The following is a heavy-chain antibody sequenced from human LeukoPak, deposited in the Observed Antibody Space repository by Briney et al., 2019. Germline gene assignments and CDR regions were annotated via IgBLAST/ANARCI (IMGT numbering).Heavy chain of an antibody. CDR3: ARAGTSGWYGEY. V-gene: IGHV4-59*01. J-gene: IGHJ4*02. D-gene: IGHD6-19*01. Sequence: SETLSLTCTVSGGSISGYYWKWIRQPPGKGLEWVGYIAYNRNTNYSPSLKSRVTMSVDTSKNQFSLRLRSMTAADTAVYYCARAGTSGWYGEYWGQGILVTVSS. CDR2: IAYNRNT. CDR1: GGSISGYY.